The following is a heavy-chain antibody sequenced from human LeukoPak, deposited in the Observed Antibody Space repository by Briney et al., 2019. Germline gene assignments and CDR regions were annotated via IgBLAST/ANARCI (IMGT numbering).Heavy chain of an antibody. CDR3: ARVGSGDSSAYWVGSFDY. D-gene: IGHD3-22*01. CDR1: GYTFTSYY. Sequence: ASVKVSCKASGYTFTSYYMHWVRQAPGQGLEWMGIINPSGGSTSYAQKFQGRVTMTRDTSTSTVYMEPSSLRSEDTAVYYCARVGSGDSSAYWVGSFDYWGQGTLVTVSS. J-gene: IGHJ4*02. CDR2: INPSGGST. V-gene: IGHV1-46*01.